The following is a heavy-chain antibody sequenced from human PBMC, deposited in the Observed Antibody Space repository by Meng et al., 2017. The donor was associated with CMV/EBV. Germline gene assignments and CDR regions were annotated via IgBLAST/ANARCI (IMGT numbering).Heavy chain of an antibody. J-gene: IGHJ4*02. D-gene: IGHD5-18*01. Sequence: QNHLNGSGPWLVKPKQTLPLTCTFSGVSISSSGVDVGWIRQPPGKALEWLALIYWDDDKRYSPSLKSRPTITKDTSKNQVVLTMTNMDPVDTATYYCAHRGSYGYHGYWGQGTLVTVSS. CDR3: AHRGSYGYHGY. V-gene: IGHV2-5*02. CDR1: GVSISSSGVD. CDR2: IYWDDDK.